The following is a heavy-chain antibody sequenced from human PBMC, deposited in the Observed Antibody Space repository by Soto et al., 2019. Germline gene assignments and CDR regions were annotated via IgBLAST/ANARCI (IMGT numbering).Heavy chain of an antibody. CDR3: ARSQGSSTSLEIYYYYYSGMDV. Sequence: QVQLVQSGAEVKKPGSSVKVSCKASGGTFGSYAISWVRQAPGQGLEWRGGIIPIPGTANYAQTFQGRVTIAADESTSTAYMELSSLRSEDTAVYYCARSQGSSTSLEIYYYYYSGMDVWGQGTTVTVSS. D-gene: IGHD2-2*01. CDR1: GGTFGSYA. CDR2: IIPIPGTA. J-gene: IGHJ6*02. V-gene: IGHV1-69*01.